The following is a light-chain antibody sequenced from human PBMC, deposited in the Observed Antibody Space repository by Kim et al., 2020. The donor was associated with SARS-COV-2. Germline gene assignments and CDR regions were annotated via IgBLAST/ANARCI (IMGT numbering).Light chain of an antibody. Sequence: RATINCKSRQSVLYSSNNKDYLAWYQQKPGQPPKLLIYWASTRESGVPDRFSGSGSGTDFTLTISSLQADDVAVYYCQQYYSTPYTFGQGTKLEI. CDR3: QQYYSTPYT. CDR1: QSVLYSSNNKDY. J-gene: IGKJ2*01. CDR2: WAS. V-gene: IGKV4-1*01.